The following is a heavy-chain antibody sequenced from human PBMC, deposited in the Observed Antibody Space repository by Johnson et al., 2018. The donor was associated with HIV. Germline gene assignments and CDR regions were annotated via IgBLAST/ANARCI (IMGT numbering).Heavy chain of an antibody. J-gene: IGHJ3*02. Sequence: QVQLVESGGGVVQPGKSLRLSCAASGFTFSSYAMYWVRQAPGKGLEWVAVISYDGSKKYYADSVRGRFTISRDNAKNTLYLQMNSLRAEDTAVFYCARDAKVGYGDAFDIWGHGTMVTVSS. V-gene: IGHV3-30*04. CDR1: GFTFSSYA. D-gene: IGHD5-12*01. CDR2: ISYDGSKK. CDR3: ARDAKVGYGDAFDI.